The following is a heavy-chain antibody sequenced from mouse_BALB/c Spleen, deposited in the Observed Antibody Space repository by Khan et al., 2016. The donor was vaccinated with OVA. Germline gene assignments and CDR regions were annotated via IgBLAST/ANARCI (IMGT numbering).Heavy chain of an antibody. J-gene: IGHJ3*01. V-gene: IGHV1-4*01. D-gene: IGHD2-14*01. CDR3: VRVGAYHRNDYWFAY. Sequence: QVQLKQSGAELARPGASVKLSCKASGYTFTSYTIHWIKLRPGRGQEWIGYINPSNGYTNYNQTLKDKATLTADKSSTTAYMPLSSLTSDDSAVYYCVRVGAYHRNDYWFAYWGQGTLGTVSA. CDR2: INPSNGYT. CDR1: GYTFTSYT.